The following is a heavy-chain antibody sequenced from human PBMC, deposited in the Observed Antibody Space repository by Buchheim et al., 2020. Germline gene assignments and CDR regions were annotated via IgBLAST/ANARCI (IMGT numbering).Heavy chain of an antibody. CDR3: ARDRSTGSDSWFAP. CDR1: FYSISSGYY. D-gene: IGHD1-26*01. Sequence: QVQLQESGPGLVKPSETLSLTCTVSFYSISSGYYWGWIRQPPGKGLEWIGSIYHGGSTYYNPSLQSLFTISVDTSNNQFSLKLSSVTAADTAMYYCARDRSTGSDSWFAPWGQGTL. J-gene: IGHJ5*02. V-gene: IGHV4-38-2*02. CDR2: IYHGGST.